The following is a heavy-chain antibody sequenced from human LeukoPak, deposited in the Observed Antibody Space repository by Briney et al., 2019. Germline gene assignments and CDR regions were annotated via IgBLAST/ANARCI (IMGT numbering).Heavy chain of an antibody. D-gene: IGHD3-10*01. CDR2: INPNSGGT. CDR1: GYTFTGYY. CDR3: ARVYGDHYGSAVTDY. Sequence: ASVTVSCKASGYTFTGYYMHWVRQAPGQGLEWMGWINPNSGGTNYAQRFQGRVTMTRDTSISTAYMELSRLISDDTAVYYCARVYGDHYGSAVTDYWGQGTLVTVSS. V-gene: IGHV1-2*02. J-gene: IGHJ4*02.